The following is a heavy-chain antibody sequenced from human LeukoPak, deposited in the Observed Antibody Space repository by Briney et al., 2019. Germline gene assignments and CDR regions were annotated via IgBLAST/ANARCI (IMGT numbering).Heavy chain of an antibody. V-gene: IGHV3-48*04. J-gene: IGHJ4*02. D-gene: IGHD4-17*01. CDR2: ISSSSSTT. CDR1: GFTFSSYS. Sequence: PGGSLRLSCAASGFTFSSYSMNWVRQAPGKGLEWVSYISSSSSTTYYADSVKGRFTISRDNAKNSLYLQMNSLRAEDTAVYYCARDRHLMTTVTTGPRELDYWGQGTLVTVSS. CDR3: ARDRHLMTTVTTGPRELDY.